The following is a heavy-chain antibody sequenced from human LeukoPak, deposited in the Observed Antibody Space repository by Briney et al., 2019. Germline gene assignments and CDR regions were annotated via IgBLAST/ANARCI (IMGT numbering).Heavy chain of an antibody. CDR2: IKQDGSEK. CDR1: GFTFSSYW. CDR3: ARATTPDYYYYMDV. Sequence: GGSLRLSCAASGFTFSSYWMSWVRQAPGKGLEWVANIKQDGSEKYYMDSVKGRFTVSRDNAKNSLYLQMNSLRAEDTAVYYCARATTPDYYYYMDVWGKGTTVTVSS. J-gene: IGHJ6*03. V-gene: IGHV3-7*01. D-gene: IGHD4-11*01.